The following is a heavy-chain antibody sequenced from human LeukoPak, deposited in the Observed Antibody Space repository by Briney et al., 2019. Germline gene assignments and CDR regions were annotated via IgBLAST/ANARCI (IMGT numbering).Heavy chain of an antibody. CDR3: AKDKLVVVPAAIFYFDY. Sequence: PGGSLRLSCAASGFTFSSYAMSWVRQAPGKGLEWVSAISGSGGGTYYADSVKGRFTISRDNSKNTLYLQMNSLRAEDTAVYYCAKDKLVVVPAAIFYFDYWGQGTLVTVSS. CDR1: GFTFSSYA. V-gene: IGHV3-23*01. J-gene: IGHJ4*02. D-gene: IGHD2-2*01. CDR2: ISGSGGGT.